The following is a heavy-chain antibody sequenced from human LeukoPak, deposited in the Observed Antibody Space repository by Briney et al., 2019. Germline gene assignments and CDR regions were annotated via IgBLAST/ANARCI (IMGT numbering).Heavy chain of an antibody. Sequence: GGSLRLSCAASGFTFSTFAMHWVRQAPGKGLEWVAVISKDGTDKYYADSVKGRFTVSRDNSKKMLYLQMNSLRADDTAVYYCASPLSGTFSEFDYWGQGTLVTVSS. CDR2: ISKDGTDK. V-gene: IGHV3-30*01. D-gene: IGHD1-26*01. CDR3: ASPLSGTFSEFDY. CDR1: GFTFSTFA. J-gene: IGHJ4*02.